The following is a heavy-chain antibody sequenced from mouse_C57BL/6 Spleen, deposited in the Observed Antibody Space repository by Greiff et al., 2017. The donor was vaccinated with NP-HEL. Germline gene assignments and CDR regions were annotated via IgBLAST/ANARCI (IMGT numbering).Heavy chain of an antibody. Sequence: ESGPGLVKPSQSLSLTCSVTGYSITSGYYWNWIRQFPGNKLEWMGYISYDGSNNYNPSLKNRISITRDTSKNQFFLKLNSVTTEDTATYYCARDYGNYRAWFAYWGQGTLVTVSA. V-gene: IGHV3-6*01. D-gene: IGHD2-1*01. CDR2: ISYDGSN. CDR1: GYSITSGYY. CDR3: ARDYGNYRAWFAY. J-gene: IGHJ3*01.